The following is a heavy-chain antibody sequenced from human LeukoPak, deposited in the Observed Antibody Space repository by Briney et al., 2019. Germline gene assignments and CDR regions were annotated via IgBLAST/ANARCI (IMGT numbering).Heavy chain of an antibody. CDR2: ISSSSSYI. CDR3: ARDSAAAYFDY. CDR1: GFTFSSYA. D-gene: IGHD6-25*01. V-gene: IGHV3-21*01. J-gene: IGHJ4*02. Sequence: GGSLRLSCAASGFTFSSYAMNWVRQAPGKGLEWVSSISSSSSYIYYADSVKGRFTISRDNAKNSLYLQMNSLRAEDTAVYYCARDSAAAYFDYWGQGTLVTVSS.